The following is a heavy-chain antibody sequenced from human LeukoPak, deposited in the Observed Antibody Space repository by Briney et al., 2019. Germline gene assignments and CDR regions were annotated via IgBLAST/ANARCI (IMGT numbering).Heavy chain of an antibody. Sequence: GGSQTLSCTASVFTFSSYAMHCVRHAPGKGLEGVADISYDGRNKYYADSVKGRFTISRDNPKNTLYLQMNSLRAEDTAVYYCATPSTCCSSTSCYYDPWGQGTLVTVSS. V-gene: IGHV3-30*04. D-gene: IGHD2-2*01. J-gene: IGHJ5*02. CDR2: ISYDGRNK. CDR1: VFTFSSYA. CDR3: ATPSTCCSSTSCYYDP.